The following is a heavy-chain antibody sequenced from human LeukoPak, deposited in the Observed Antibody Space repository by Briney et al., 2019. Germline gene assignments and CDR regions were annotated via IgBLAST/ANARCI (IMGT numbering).Heavy chain of an antibody. D-gene: IGHD3-9*01. CDR2: ISAYNGNT. J-gene: IGHJ4*02. CDR3: ARDSDDILTGYEN. V-gene: IGHV1-18*01. Sequence: ASAKVSSKASGYTSTSYGISRGPHTPGQRLERRGWISAYNGNTNYAQKLQGRVTMTTDTSTSTAYMELRSLRSDDTAVYYCARDSDDILTGYENWGKGTLVTVSS. CDR1: GYTSTSYG.